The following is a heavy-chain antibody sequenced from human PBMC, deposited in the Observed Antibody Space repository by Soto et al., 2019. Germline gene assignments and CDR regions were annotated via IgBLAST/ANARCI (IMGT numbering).Heavy chain of an antibody. CDR1: GGSFSGYY. CDR3: ARVGTHGGDY. J-gene: IGHJ4*02. Sequence: QVQLQPWGAGLLTPSETLSLTCAVYGGSFSGYYWSWVRQPPGKGLEWIGEINHSGSTNYNPSLKSRVTISVDTSKNQFSLKLSSVTAADTAVYYCARVGTHGGDYWGQGTLVTVSS. CDR2: INHSGST. V-gene: IGHV4-34*01.